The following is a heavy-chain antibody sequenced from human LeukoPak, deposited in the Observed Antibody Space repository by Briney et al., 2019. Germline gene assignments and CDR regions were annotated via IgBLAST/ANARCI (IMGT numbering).Heavy chain of an antibody. CDR3: VGDSPEWHQPLDY. J-gene: IGHJ4*02. Sequence: GGSLRLSCTASGFSFSNYWMHWVRQAPGKGLVWVSRINSDGSTTTYADSVKGRFTISRGNAKNTLYLQMNSLRADDTAVYYCVGDSPEWHQPLDYWGQGTLVTASS. V-gene: IGHV3-74*01. CDR1: GFSFSNYW. CDR2: INSDGSTT. D-gene: IGHD3-3*01.